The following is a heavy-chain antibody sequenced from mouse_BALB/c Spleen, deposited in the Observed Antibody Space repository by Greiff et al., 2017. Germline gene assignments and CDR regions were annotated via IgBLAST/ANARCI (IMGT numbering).Heavy chain of an antibody. V-gene: IGHV5-6-5*01. Sequence: EVQRVESGGGLVKPGGSLKLSCAASGFTFSSYAMSWVRQTPEKRLEWVASISSGGSTYYPDSVKGRFTISRDNARNILYLQMSSLRSEDTAMYYCAREGYYYGSSPYFDYWGQGTTLTVSS. CDR2: ISSGGST. CDR3: AREGYYYGSSPYFDY. D-gene: IGHD1-1*01. J-gene: IGHJ2*01. CDR1: GFTFSSYA.